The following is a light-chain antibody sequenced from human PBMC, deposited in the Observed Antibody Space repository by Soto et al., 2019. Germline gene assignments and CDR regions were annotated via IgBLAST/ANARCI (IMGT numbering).Light chain of an antibody. J-gene: IGLJ2*01. Sequence: QSVLTQPSSLSEAPRQRVTISCSGSSSNIGKNAVTWYQQVPGKAPKLIIYYDDLLPSGVSDRFSGSKSGSSASLAICGLQSEDEADYYCAAWDDSLNGPVFGGGTQLTVL. CDR1: SSNIGKNA. CDR3: AAWDDSLNGPV. CDR2: YDD. V-gene: IGLV1-36*01.